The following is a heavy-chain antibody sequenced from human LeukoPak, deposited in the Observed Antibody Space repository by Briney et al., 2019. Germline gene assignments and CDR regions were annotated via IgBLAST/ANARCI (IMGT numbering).Heavy chain of an antibody. V-gene: IGHV3-7*03. CDR1: GFALSSHW. J-gene: IGHJ6*02. CDR2: LNRDGSET. CDR3: ARNNGMDV. Sequence: PGGSLRLSCAASGFALSSHWMTWVRQVPGRGPEWVPNLNRDGSETYYPDSVKGRFTISKDNAKNSLYLQMTSLGAEDTALYHCARNNGMDVWGQGTTVIVSS.